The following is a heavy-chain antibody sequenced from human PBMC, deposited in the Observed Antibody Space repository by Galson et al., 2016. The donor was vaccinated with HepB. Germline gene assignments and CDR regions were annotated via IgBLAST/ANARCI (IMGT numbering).Heavy chain of an antibody. D-gene: IGHD1-26*01. CDR2: IYWDDDK. J-gene: IGHJ6*02. CDR1: GVSLSTRGVA. CDR3: AHRHPRVGNDLDV. V-gene: IGHV2-5*02. Sequence: PALVKPTQTLTLTCTLSGVSLSTRGVAVVWLRQTPGKALEWLGLIYWDDDKRYSPSLKSRITITKDTSKNQVVLHMTNVDPVDTATYFCAHRHPRVGNDLDVWGQGTTVTVSS.